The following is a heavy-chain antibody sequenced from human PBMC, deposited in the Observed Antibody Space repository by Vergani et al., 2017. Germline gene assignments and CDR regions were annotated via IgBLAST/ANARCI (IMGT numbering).Heavy chain of an antibody. J-gene: IGHJ4*02. V-gene: IGHV1-3*01. CDR1: GYTFTSYA. CDR2: INAGNGNT. Sequence: QVQLVQSGAEVKKPGASVKVSCKASGYTFTSYAMHWVRQAPGQRLEWMGWINAGNGNTKYSQKFQGRVTITRDTSASTAYMELSSLRSEDTAVYYCVRGSPLYYYDSSGYYGLNDYWGQGTLVTVSS. CDR3: VRGSPLYYYDSSGYYGLNDY. D-gene: IGHD3-22*01.